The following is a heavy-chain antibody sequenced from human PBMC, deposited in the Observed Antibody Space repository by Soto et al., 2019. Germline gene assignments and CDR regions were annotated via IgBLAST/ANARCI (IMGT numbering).Heavy chain of an antibody. CDR1: GFTFSSYA. V-gene: IGHV3-23*01. D-gene: IGHD6-13*01. CDR2: ISDSGGST. Sequence: EVQLLESGGGLVQPGGSLRLSCAASGFTFSSYAMSWVRQAPGKGLEWVSAISDSGGSTYYADSVKGRFTISRDNSKNTLYLQMNSLRAEDTAVYYCVKRLTSSSWYYFDCWGQGTLVTVSS. J-gene: IGHJ4*02. CDR3: VKRLTSSSWYYFDC.